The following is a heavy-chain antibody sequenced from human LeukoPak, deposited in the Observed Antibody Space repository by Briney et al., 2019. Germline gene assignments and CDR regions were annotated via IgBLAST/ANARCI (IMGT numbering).Heavy chain of an antibody. CDR3: AKGTGYCDSSGYDPFDI. Sequence: GGSLRLSCVVSGFTFSTSAMSWVRQAPGKGLEWVSAISGSGQTTFYTDSVKGRFTISRDNSNNTQFLQMSSLRAEDTAAYYCAKGTGYCDSSGYDPFDIWGQGTMVTVSS. J-gene: IGHJ3*02. CDR1: GFTFSTSA. CDR2: ISGSGQTT. V-gene: IGHV3-23*01. D-gene: IGHD3-22*01.